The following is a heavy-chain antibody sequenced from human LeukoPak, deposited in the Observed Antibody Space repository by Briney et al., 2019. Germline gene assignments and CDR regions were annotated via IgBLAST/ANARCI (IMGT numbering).Heavy chain of an antibody. D-gene: IGHD6-19*01. CDR2: ISPDNGDT. V-gene: IGHV1-18*04. Sequence: ASVKVSCRASGYTFTTNGISWVRQAPGQGLEWMAWISPDNGDTKYAQEFQGRLTVTTDTSTSTAYMEQRSLRSDNTAVYYCARLRGGIYSSRDAFDIWGQGTMVTVSS. J-gene: IGHJ3*02. CDR3: ARLRGGIYSSRDAFDI. CDR1: GYTFTTNG.